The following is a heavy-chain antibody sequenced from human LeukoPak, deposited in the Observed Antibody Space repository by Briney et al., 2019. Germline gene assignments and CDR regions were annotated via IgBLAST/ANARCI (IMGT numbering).Heavy chain of an antibody. CDR3: ARDNYAGANWFDP. CDR1: GGTFSSYA. D-gene: IGHD1-7*01. Sequence: AASVKVSCKASGGTFSSYAISWVRQAPGQGLEWMGGIIPIFGTANYAQKFQGRVTITTDESTSTAYMGLSSLRSEDTAVYYCARDNYAGANWFDPWGQGTLVTVSS. V-gene: IGHV1-69*05. J-gene: IGHJ5*02. CDR2: IIPIFGTA.